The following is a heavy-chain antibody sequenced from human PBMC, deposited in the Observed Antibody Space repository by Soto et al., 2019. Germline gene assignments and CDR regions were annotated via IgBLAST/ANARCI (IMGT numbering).Heavy chain of an antibody. D-gene: IGHD6-13*01. J-gene: IGHJ4*02. CDR3: ARRTPAGTAYGY. V-gene: IGHV1-8*01. CDR1: GYTFTSYD. CDR2: MNPNGGNT. Sequence: QVQLVQSGAEVKKPGASVKVSCKASGYTFTSYDINWVRQATGQGLEWMGWMNPNGGNTGYAQKFQCRVSMTRNTSISTAYMDLSSLRSEDTAVYYCARRTPAGTAYGYWGQGTLVTVSS.